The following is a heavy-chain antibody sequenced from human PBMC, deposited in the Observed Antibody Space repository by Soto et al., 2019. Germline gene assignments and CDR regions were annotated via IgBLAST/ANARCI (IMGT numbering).Heavy chain of an antibody. CDR2: IRPLFNAP. V-gene: IGHV1-69*01. Sequence: QVLLVQSGAEVKKPGSSVRVSCKASGDTFKNFAFSWVRQAPGHGLEWVGGIRPLFNAPNYAQKFKGRFTITADEYTSTACMDLRRLTSGDTAVSFCTMGSPPAAIRATVDFWGQGTLVTVSS. D-gene: IGHD2-2*02. CDR3: TMGSPPAAIRATVDF. CDR1: GDTFKNFA. J-gene: IGHJ4*02.